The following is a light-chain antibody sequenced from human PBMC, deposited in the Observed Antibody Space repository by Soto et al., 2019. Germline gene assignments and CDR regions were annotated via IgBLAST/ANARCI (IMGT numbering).Light chain of an antibody. J-gene: IGKJ1*01. CDR1: QRVSSNY. CDR2: AAS. V-gene: IGKV3-20*01. CDR3: QQYGSSPT. Sequence: EIVFTQSPGTLSLSPGERATLSRRASQRVSSNYLAWYQQQPGQVPTLLIYAASSRAAAIPDRFSGSGSGTDFTLTISRLEPEDFAVYYFQQYGSSPTFGQGTKVEIK.